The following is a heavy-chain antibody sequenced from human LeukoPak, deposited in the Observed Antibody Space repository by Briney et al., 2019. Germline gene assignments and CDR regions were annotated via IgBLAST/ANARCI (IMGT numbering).Heavy chain of an antibody. V-gene: IGHV3-21*01. J-gene: IGHJ3*02. Sequence: PGGSLRLSCAASGFTFSSYTMNWVRQAPGKGLEWVSSISSSSYYIYYADSVKGRFTISRDNAKNSLYLQMNGLRAEDTAVYYCARGLYCSSTSECAFDIWGQGTMVTVSS. CDR2: ISSSSYYI. CDR3: ARGLYCSSTSECAFDI. CDR1: GFTFSSYT. D-gene: IGHD2-2*01.